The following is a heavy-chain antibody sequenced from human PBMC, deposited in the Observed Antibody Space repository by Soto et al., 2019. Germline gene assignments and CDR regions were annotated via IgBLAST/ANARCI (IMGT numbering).Heavy chain of an antibody. CDR1: GFNFRSYG. Sequence: PGGSLRLSCAASGFNFRSYGMSWVRQAPGKGLEWVAVISDDGTNKDYADSVKGRFTISRDNSKNTLYLRMNSLRAEDTAVYYCANERMGRGDRYTAMDRGPRFDYWGQGTLVTVSS. J-gene: IGHJ4*02. CDR3: ANERMGRGDRYTAMDRGPRFDY. D-gene: IGHD5-18*01. V-gene: IGHV3-30*18. CDR2: ISDDGTNK.